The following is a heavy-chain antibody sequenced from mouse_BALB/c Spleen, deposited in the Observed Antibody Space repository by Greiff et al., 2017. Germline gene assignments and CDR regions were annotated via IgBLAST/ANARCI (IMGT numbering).Heavy chain of an antibody. CDR2: IINKANGYTT. CDR1: GFTFTDYY. J-gene: IGHJ4*01. CDR3: ARDMRGGYDVRAMDY. Sequence: EVQRVESGGGLVQPGGSLRLSCATSGFTFTDYYMSCVRQPPGKALVWLGFIINKANGYTTEYSASVKGRFTISRDNAQNILYLQLNTLRAEDSAAYYCARDMRGGYDVRAMDYWGQGTSVTVSS. D-gene: IGHD2-2*01. V-gene: IGHV7-3*02.